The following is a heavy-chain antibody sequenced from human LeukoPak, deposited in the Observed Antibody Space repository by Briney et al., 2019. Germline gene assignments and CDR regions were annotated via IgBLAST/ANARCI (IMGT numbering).Heavy chain of an antibody. Sequence: SETLSLTCAVCGGSFSGYYWSWIRQPPGKGLEWIGEINHSGSTNYNPSLKSRVTISVDTSKNQFSLKLSSVTAADTAVYYCARGEYSSSFDYWGQGTLVTVSS. D-gene: IGHD6-6*01. CDR3: ARGEYSSSFDY. CDR1: GGSFSGYY. CDR2: INHSGST. J-gene: IGHJ4*02. V-gene: IGHV4-34*01.